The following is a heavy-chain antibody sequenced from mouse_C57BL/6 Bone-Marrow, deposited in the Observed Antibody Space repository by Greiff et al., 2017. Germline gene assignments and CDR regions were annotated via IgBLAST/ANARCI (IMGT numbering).Heavy chain of an antibody. CDR1: GFNIKDDY. Sequence: DVKLQESGAELVRPGASVKLSCTASGFNIKDDYMHWVKQRPEQGLEWIGWIDPENGDTEYASKFQGKATITADTSSNTAYLQLSSLTSEDTAVYYCTTLYYYGSSSYYFDYWGQGTTLTVSS. J-gene: IGHJ2*01. D-gene: IGHD1-1*01. CDR2: IDPENGDT. V-gene: IGHV14-4*01. CDR3: TTLYYYGSSSYYFDY.